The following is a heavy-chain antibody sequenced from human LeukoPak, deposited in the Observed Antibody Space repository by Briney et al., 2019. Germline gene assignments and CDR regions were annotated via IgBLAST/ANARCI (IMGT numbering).Heavy chain of an antibody. J-gene: IGHJ6*03. Sequence: ASVKVSCKVSGYTLTELSMHWVRQAPGQGLEWMGWINPNSGGTNYAQKFQGRVTMTRDTSISTAYMELSRLRSDDTAVYYCARDQGAAADYYMDVWGKGTTVTISS. CDR1: GYTLTELS. D-gene: IGHD6-13*01. CDR3: ARDQGAAADYYMDV. V-gene: IGHV1-2*02. CDR2: INPNSGGT.